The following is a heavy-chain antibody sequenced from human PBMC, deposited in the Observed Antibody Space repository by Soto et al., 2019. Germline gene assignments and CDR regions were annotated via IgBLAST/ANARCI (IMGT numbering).Heavy chain of an antibody. CDR2: ISGSGGST. CDR1: GFTFSSYA. J-gene: IGHJ4*02. Sequence: GGSLRLSCAASGFTFSSYAMSWVRQAPGKGLEWVSAISGSGGSTYYADSVKGRFTISRDNSKNTLYLQMNSLRAEDTAVYYCAKDLRFASMVRGGLDYWGQGTLVTVSS. D-gene: IGHD3-10*01. V-gene: IGHV3-23*01. CDR3: AKDLRFASMVRGGLDY.